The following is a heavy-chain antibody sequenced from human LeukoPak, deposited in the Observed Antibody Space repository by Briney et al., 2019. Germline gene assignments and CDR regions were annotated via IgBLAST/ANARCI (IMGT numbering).Heavy chain of an antibody. CDR3: ARRYYYGSVGDY. CDR2: ISSSSSYI. D-gene: IGHD3-10*01. J-gene: IGHJ4*02. CDR1: VFTFSSYS. Sequence: GGSLRLSCAASVFTFSSYSMNWVRQAPGKGLELVSSISSSSSYIYYADSVKGRFTISRDNAKNSLYLQMNSLRAEDTAVYYCARRYYYGSVGDYWGQGTLVTVSS. V-gene: IGHV3-21*01.